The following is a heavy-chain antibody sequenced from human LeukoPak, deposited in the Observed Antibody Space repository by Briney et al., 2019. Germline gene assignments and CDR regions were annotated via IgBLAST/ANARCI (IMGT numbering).Heavy chain of an antibody. CDR1: GYTFTGYY. Sequence: ASVTVSCKASGYTFTGYYMHWVRQAPGQGLEWMGWINPNSGGTNYAQKFQGRVTMTRDTSISTAYMELSRLRSDDTAVYYCSAAGSRDNYYYYGMDVWGQGTTVTVSS. V-gene: IGHV1-2*02. CDR3: SAAGSRDNYYYYGMDV. CDR2: INPNSGGT. D-gene: IGHD6-13*01. J-gene: IGHJ6*02.